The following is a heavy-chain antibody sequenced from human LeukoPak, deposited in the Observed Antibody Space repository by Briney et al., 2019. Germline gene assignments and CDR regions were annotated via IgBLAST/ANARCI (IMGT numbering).Heavy chain of an antibody. J-gene: IGHJ4*02. Sequence: PSETLSLTCAVYGGSFSGYYWSWICQPPGKGLEWIGEINHSGSTNYNPSLKSRVTISVDTSKNQFSLKLSSVTAADTAVYYCARGDSFSGNIACWGQGTLVTVSS. CDR1: GGSFSGYY. CDR3: ARGDSFSGNIAC. V-gene: IGHV4-34*01. CDR2: INHSGST. D-gene: IGHD2-21*01.